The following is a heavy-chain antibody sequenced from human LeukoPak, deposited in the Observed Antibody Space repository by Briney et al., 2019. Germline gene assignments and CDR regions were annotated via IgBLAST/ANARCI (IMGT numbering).Heavy chain of an antibody. V-gene: IGHV6-1*01. Sequence: SQTLSLTCAISGDSVSGNSVAWNWIRQSPSRGLEWLGRTYYRSKWYNDYAGSVKSRMTINPDTSKNQFSLQLNSVTPEDAALYYCARSHHSYYFDYWGQGTLVTVSS. CDR3: ARSHHSYYFDY. CDR1: GDSVSGNSVA. CDR2: TYYRSKWYN. J-gene: IGHJ4*02.